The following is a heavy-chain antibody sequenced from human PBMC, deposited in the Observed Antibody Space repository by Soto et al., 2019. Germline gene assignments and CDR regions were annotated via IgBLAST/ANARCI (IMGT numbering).Heavy chain of an antibody. V-gene: IGHV1-46*03. CDR1: GYTFTSYY. J-gene: IGHJ5*02. Sequence: ASVKVSCKASGYTFTSYYMHWVRQAPGQGLEWMGIINPSGGSTSYAQKFQGRVTMTRDTSTSTVYMELSSLRSEDTAVYYCARGCSSTSCLNWFDPWGQGTLVPVTS. CDR2: INPSGGST. CDR3: ARGCSSTSCLNWFDP. D-gene: IGHD2-2*01.